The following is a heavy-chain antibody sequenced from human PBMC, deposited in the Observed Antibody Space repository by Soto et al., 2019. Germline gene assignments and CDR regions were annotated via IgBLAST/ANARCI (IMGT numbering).Heavy chain of an antibody. D-gene: IGHD6-19*01. CDR1: GDSLGGQS. J-gene: IGHJ6*02. CDR2: LDQSRDN. V-gene: IGHV4-34*01. CDR3: AREDSYGWSGESLDV. Sequence: SEPLSLTWVEVGDSLGGQSWNWFRQSPGKGLDRIGELDQSRDNNYNASLKSRAISSDDTSKHQISLTVTSVTAADKAVYYCAREDSYGWSGESLDVWGQGTTVTVSS.